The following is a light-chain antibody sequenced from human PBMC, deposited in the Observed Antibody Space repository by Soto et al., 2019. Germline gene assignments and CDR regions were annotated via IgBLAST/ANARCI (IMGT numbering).Light chain of an antibody. CDR2: SAF. CDR3: QNYFSVPSPWN. CDR1: QDIRTY. Sequence: DIRMTQSPSSLSASVGDRVTLTCRASQDIRTYLAWYQQKPGKVPKLLIYSAFTLQSGVPSRFSGSGSGTDFTLTISSLQPEDVATYYCQNYFSVPSPWNFGGGPKVEIK. V-gene: IGKV1-27*01. J-gene: IGKJ4*01.